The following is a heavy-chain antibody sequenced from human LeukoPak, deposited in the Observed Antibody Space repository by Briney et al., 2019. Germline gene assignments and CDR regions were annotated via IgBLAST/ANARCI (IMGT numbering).Heavy chain of an antibody. V-gene: IGHV3-33*01. J-gene: IGHJ4*02. D-gene: IGHD3-22*01. CDR2: IWYDGTYK. CDR3: ARDHSDSSGYYYDYFDY. Sequence: PGRSLRLSCAASGFTFSSYGMHWVRQAPGKGLEWVALIWYDGTYKYYADSVKGRFTISRDNSKNTLYLQMNSLRAEDTAVYYCARDHSDSSGYYYDYFDYWGQGTLVTVSS. CDR1: GFTFSSYG.